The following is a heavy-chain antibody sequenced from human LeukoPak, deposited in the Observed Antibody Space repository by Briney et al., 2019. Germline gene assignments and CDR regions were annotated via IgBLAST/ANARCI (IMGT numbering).Heavy chain of an antibody. Sequence: PGGSLRLSCAPSGFTFHRYTIHWVRQAPGKGLEWVSLAGWAGGTTYYSDSVRGRFTISRDSGRNSVYLQMNSLTTDDTAFYFCAKELDTMFFDYWGQGALVTVSS. CDR3: AKELDTMFFDY. CDR2: AGWAGGTT. V-gene: IGHV3-43*01. J-gene: IGHJ4*02. D-gene: IGHD3-10*02. CDR1: GFTFHRYT.